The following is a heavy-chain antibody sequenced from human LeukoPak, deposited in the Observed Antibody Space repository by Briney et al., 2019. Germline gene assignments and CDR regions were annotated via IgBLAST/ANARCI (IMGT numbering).Heavy chain of an antibody. CDR3: ARDHPPHYYDSSGYYYEGWFDP. D-gene: IGHD3-22*01. CDR2: IYTSGST. J-gene: IGHJ5*02. V-gene: IGHV4-4*07. Sequence: PSETLSLTCSVSGDSISSYYWSWIRQPAGKGLEWIGRIYTSGSTNYNPSLKSRVTMSVDTSKNQFSLKLSSVTAADTAVYYCARDHPPHYYDSSGYYYEGWFDPWGQGTLVTVSS. CDR1: GDSISSYY.